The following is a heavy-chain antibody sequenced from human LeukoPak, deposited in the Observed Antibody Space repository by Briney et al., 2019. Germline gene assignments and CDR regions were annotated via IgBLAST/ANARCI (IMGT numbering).Heavy chain of an antibody. J-gene: IGHJ4*02. Sequence: PGGSLRLSCAASGFTFSSYGMHWVRQAPGKGPEWVAFIRYDGSNKYYADSVKGRFTISRDNSKNTLYLQMNSLRAEDTAVYYYAKDLFYSSSWYYFDYWGQGTLVTVSS. CDR1: GFTFSSYG. V-gene: IGHV3-30*02. CDR2: IRYDGSNK. D-gene: IGHD6-13*01. CDR3: AKDLFYSSSWYYFDY.